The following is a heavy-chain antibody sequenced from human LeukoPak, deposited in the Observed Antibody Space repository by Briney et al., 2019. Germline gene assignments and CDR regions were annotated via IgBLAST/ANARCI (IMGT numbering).Heavy chain of an antibody. Sequence: SETLSLTCTVSGGYMSGFFWTWIRQPPGRELEWIGSIYYSGSSTKYNPSLKSRVTISVDTSKSQFSLTLNSATAADTAVYYCARTSRHFYGSGTNLTPWPAGMDVWGQGTTVTVSS. D-gene: IGHD3-10*01. CDR3: ARTSRHFYGSGTNLTPWPAGMDV. CDR2: IYYSGSST. CDR1: GGYMSGFF. J-gene: IGHJ6*02. V-gene: IGHV4-59*01.